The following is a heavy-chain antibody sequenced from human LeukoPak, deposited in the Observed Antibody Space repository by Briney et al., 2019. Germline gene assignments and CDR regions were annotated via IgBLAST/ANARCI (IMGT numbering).Heavy chain of an antibody. CDR3: GAGLYYYYMDV. Sequence: GGSLRLSCAASGFTFSNAWMSWVRQAPGKGLEWVSLISWDGGSTYYADSVKGRFTISRDNSKNSLYLQMNSLRTEDTALYYCGAGLYYYYMDVWGKGTTVTVSS. CDR1: GFTFSNAW. CDR2: ISWDGGST. V-gene: IGHV3-43*01. J-gene: IGHJ6*03. D-gene: IGHD1-14*01.